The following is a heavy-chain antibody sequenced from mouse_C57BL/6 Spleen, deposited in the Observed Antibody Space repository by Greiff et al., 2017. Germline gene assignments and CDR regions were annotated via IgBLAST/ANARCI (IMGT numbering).Heavy chain of an antibody. CDR1: GYTFTDYY. CDR3: ARHDD. CDR2: IFPGSGTT. Sequence: VQLQQSGPELVKPGASVKISCKASGYTFTDYYINWVKQRPGQGLEWIGWIFPGSGTTYYNQKFTGKAPLTVDISSSTAYMLLISLTSVDSAVDFCARHDDWGQGTLVTVSA. V-gene: IGHV1-75*01. J-gene: IGHJ3*01.